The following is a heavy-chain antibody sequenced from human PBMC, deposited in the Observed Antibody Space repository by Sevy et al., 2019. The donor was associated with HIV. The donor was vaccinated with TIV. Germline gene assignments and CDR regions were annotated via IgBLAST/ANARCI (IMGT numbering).Heavy chain of an antibody. CDR2: IIPIFGTA. CDR3: ARAYDSSGLTDY. D-gene: IGHD3-22*01. V-gene: IGHV1-69*13. Sequence: ASVKVSCKASGGTFSSYDISWVRQAPGQGLEWMGGIIPIFGTANYAQKFQGRVTITADESTSTAYMELSSLRSEDTAVYYCARAYDSSGLTDYWGQGTLVTVSS. J-gene: IGHJ4*02. CDR1: GGTFSSYD.